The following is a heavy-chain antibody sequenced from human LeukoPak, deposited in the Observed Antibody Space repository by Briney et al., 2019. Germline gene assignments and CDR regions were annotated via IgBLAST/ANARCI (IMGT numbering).Heavy chain of an antibody. CDR2: IYYSGST. V-gene: IGHV4-39*07. CDR1: GGSISSSSYY. J-gene: IGHJ4*02. Sequence: SETLSLTCTVSGGSISSSSYYWGWIRQPPGKGLEWLGTIYYSGSTHYNPSLKSRVTISVDTSKNQLSLKLSSVTAADTAVYYCARGAGIEDYWGQGTLVTVSS. CDR3: ARGAGIEDY. D-gene: IGHD1-26*01.